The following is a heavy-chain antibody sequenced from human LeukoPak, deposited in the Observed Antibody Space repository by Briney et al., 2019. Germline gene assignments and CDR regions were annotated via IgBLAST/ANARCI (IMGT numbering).Heavy chain of an antibody. CDR2: IIPISGTA. D-gene: IGHD5-12*01. CDR1: GYTFSSYG. Sequence: GASVKVSCKASGYTFSSYGISWVRQAPGQGLEWMGGIIPISGTANYAQKFQGRVTITADKSTSTAYMELSSLRSEDTAVYYCAGEVATNSSVGYWGQGTLVTVSS. V-gene: IGHV1-69*06. J-gene: IGHJ4*02. CDR3: AGEVATNSSVGY.